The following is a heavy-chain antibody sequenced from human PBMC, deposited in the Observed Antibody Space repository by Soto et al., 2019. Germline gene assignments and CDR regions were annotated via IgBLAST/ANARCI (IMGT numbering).Heavy chain of an antibody. CDR3: AREGVSSTWYYYYAMDV. CDR1: GGSISSYY. D-gene: IGHD6-13*01. Sequence: PSDTLSLTCTVSGGSISSYYWNWIRQPPGKGLEWIGYISYSGSTNYNPSLKSRVTISVDTSKKQFSLKLSSVTAADTAVYYCAREGVSSTWYYYYAMDVWGQGTTVTVS. V-gene: IGHV4-59*01. CDR2: ISYSGST. J-gene: IGHJ6*02.